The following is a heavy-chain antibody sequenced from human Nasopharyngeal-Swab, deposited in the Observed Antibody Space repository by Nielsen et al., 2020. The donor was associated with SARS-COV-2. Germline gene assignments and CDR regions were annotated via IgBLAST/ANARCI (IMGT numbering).Heavy chain of an antibody. CDR1: GFTFSSYS. D-gene: IGHD3-16*02. Sequence: GESLKISCAASGFTFSSYSMNWVRQAPGKGLEWVSSITSSSSYINYADSVRGRITISRDNAKNSLYLQMNSLRAEDTAVYYCVRETLSPGYGMDVWGQGTTVTVSS. CDR3: VRETLSPGYGMDV. J-gene: IGHJ6*02. V-gene: IGHV3-21*01. CDR2: ITSSSSYI.